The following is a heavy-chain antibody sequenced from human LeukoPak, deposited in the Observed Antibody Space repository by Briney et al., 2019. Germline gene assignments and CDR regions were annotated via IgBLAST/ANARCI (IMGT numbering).Heavy chain of an antibody. J-gene: IGHJ4*02. D-gene: IGHD5-24*01. CDR3: ARDRDGYNSFDY. CDR1: RFTFSSYW. Sequence: GGSLRLSCAASRFTFSSYWMHWVRQATGKGMMWVSRINSDGSSTSYADSVKGRFTISRDNAKNTLYLQMNSLRAEDTAVYYCARDRDGYNSFDYWGQGTLVTVSS. CDR2: INSDGSST. V-gene: IGHV3-74*01.